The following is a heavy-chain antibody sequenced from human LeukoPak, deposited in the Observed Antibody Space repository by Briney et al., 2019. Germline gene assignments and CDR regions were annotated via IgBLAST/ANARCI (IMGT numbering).Heavy chain of an antibody. CDR1: GGTFSSYA. J-gene: IGHJ4*02. V-gene: IGHV1-69*04. CDR2: IIPILGIA. CDR3: ARAHYYDSSGYFDY. Sequence: GSSVKVSCKASGGTFSSYAISWVRQAPGQGLEWMGRIIPILGIANYAQKFQGRVTITAVKSTSTAYMELSSLRSEDTAVYYCARAHYYDSSGYFDYWSQGTLVTVSS. D-gene: IGHD3-22*01.